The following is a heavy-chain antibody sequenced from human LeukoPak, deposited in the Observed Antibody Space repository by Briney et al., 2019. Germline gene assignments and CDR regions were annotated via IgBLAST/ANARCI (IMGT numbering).Heavy chain of an antibody. J-gene: IGHJ4*02. V-gene: IGHV3-7*01. CDR3: SRVTAAAGHYFDH. D-gene: IGHD6-13*01. CDR1: GFTFSSCW. Sequence: GGSLRLSCAASGFTFSSCWMSWVRQAPGKGLERVANIKQDGSEKYYVDSVKGRFTISRDNAKNSLYLQMSSLRAEDTAVYSRSRVTAAAGHYFDHWGQGTLVTVSS. CDR2: IKQDGSEK.